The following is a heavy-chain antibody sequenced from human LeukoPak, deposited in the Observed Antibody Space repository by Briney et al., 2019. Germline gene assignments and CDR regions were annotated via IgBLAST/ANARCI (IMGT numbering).Heavy chain of an antibody. Sequence: LGRSLRLSCTASGFTFGDYAMSWVRQAPGKGLEWVGFIRSKAYGGTTEYAASVKGRFTISRDDSKSIAYLQMNSLKTEDTAVYYCTREATYYYGSGSQTQFDYWGQGTLVTVSS. CDR1: GFTFGDYA. CDR2: IRSKAYGGTT. D-gene: IGHD3-10*01. V-gene: IGHV3-49*04. CDR3: TREATYYYGSGSQTQFDY. J-gene: IGHJ4*02.